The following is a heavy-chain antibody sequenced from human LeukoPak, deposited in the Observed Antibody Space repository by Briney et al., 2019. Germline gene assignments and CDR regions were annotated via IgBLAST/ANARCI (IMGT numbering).Heavy chain of an antibody. CDR3: TTDLDY. Sequence: PGGTLRLSCAGAGFIFTDVWMSWGRHVPGNGLEWVGRIKSKSDGGTIDYAAPVKGRITVSRDDSRKTLSLELNNLKTEDTGVYYCTTDLDYWGQGTLVTVSS. J-gene: IGHJ4*02. V-gene: IGHV3-15*01. CDR2: IKSKSDGGTI. CDR1: GFIFTDVW.